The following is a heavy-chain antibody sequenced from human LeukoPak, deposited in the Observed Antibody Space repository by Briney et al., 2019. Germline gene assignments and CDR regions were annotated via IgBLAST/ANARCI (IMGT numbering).Heavy chain of an antibody. V-gene: IGHV3-33*03. CDR3: TKDRGYSGTSGSFDY. D-gene: IGHD1-26*01. CDR2: ISSDGSIK. CDR1: GFTLSDYG. Sequence: PGRSLRLSCAVSGFTLSDYGIHWVRQAPGKGLEWVTIISSDGSIKYADSVKGRFTISRDNTKNSLYLQMNSLRAEDTALYYCTKDRGYSGTSGSFDYWGQGTLVTVSS. J-gene: IGHJ4*02.